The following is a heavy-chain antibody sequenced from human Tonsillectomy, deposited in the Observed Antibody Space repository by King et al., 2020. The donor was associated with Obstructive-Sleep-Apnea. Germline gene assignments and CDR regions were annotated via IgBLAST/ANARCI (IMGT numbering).Heavy chain of an antibody. Sequence: QLVQSGAEVKKPGASVKVSCKASGYTFTSYGISWVRQAPGQGLEWMGWISPYNGNTNYEQKVQGRVTMTTDTSTSTAYLELRSLISDDTAVYYCARDPPPYSKDYYGMDVWDQGTTVTVSS. D-gene: IGHD4-11*01. CDR2: ISPYNGNT. CDR1: GYTFTSYG. V-gene: IGHV1-18*01. J-gene: IGHJ6*02. CDR3: ARDPPPYSKDYYGMDV.